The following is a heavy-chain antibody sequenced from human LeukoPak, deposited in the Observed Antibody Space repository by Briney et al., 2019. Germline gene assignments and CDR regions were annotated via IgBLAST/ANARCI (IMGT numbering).Heavy chain of an antibody. D-gene: IGHD5-18*01. Sequence: PGGSLRLSCAASGFTFSSYGMHWVRQAPGKGLEWVAFIRYDGSNKYYADSVKGRFTISRDNSKNTLYLQMNSLRAEDTAVYYCAKDKVMVGYSYGNIDYWGQGTLVTVSS. J-gene: IGHJ4*02. CDR2: IRYDGSNK. CDR1: GFTFSSYG. V-gene: IGHV3-30*02. CDR3: AKDKVMVGYSYGNIDY.